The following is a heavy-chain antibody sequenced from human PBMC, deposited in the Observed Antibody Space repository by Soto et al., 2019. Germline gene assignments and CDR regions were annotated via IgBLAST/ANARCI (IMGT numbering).Heavy chain of an antibody. Sequence: SVKVSCKASGGTFSSYTISWVRQAPGQGLEWMGRIIPILGIANYAQKFQGRVTITADKSTSTAYMELSSLRSEDTAVYYCARDSFDTIGYHHFDSWGQGTLVTVST. J-gene: IGHJ5*01. CDR1: GGTFSSYT. V-gene: IGHV1-69*04. CDR2: IIPILGIA. D-gene: IGHD3-22*01. CDR3: ARDSFDTIGYHHFDS.